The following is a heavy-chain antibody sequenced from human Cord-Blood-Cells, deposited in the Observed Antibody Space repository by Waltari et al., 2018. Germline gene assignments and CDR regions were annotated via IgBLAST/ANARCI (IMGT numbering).Heavy chain of an antibody. CDR2: IYYSGST. CDR3: ARQRFLEWLLYYFDY. D-gene: IGHD3-3*01. CDR1: GGPISSSRYY. V-gene: IGHV4-39*01. Sequence: QPQLQESGPGLVKPSETLSPPCTVSGGPISSSRYYWGWIRQPPGKGLEWIGRIYYSGSTYYNPSLKSRVTISVDTSKNQFSLKLSSVTAADTAVYYCARQRFLEWLLYYFDYWGQGTLVTVSS. J-gene: IGHJ4*02.